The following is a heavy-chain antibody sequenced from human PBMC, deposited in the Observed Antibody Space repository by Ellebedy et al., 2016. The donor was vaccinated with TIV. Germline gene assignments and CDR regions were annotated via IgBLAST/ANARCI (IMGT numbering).Heavy chain of an antibody. CDR3: AGPYRVTQDY. V-gene: IGHV4-59*12. CDR2: IHYSGST. D-gene: IGHD2-21*02. Sequence: MPSETLSLTCILSGCVISDSYWSWIRQPPGKGREWSGYIHYSGSTMYNPSLKIRVTISIDTSKKQFSLKLSSMTAADTALYYCAGPYRVTQDYWGQGTLVTVSS. CDR1: GCVISDSY. J-gene: IGHJ4*02.